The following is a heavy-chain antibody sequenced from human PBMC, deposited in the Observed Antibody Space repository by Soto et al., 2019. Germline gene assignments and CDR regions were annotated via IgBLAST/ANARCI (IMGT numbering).Heavy chain of an antibody. V-gene: IGHV3-53*01. J-gene: IGHJ4*02. CDR3: ARVRKEMATELSCFLDY. Sequence: EVQLVESGGGLIQPGGSLRLSCAASGFTVSSNYMSWVRQAPGKGLEWVSVIYSGGSTYYADSVKGRFTISRDNSKNTXYLQMNSLRAEDTAVYYCARVRKEMATELSCFLDYWGQGTLVTVSS. D-gene: IGHD5-12*01. CDR2: IYSGGST. CDR1: GFTVSSNY.